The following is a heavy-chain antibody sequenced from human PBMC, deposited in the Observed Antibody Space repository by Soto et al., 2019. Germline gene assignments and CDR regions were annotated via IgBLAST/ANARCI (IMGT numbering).Heavy chain of an antibody. CDR3: AKDGQRSDVTVYYFDY. D-gene: IGHD3-16*01. CDR2: ISGSGGTT. V-gene: IGHV3-23*01. J-gene: IGHJ4*02. Sequence: GGSLRLSCAASGFTFSSDAMGGVRQAPGKGLEWVSAISGSGGTTYYADSVKGRFPISRDNSKNTLYLQMNSLRAEDTAVYYCAKDGQRSDVTVYYFDYWGQGTLVTVSS. CDR1: GFTFSSDA.